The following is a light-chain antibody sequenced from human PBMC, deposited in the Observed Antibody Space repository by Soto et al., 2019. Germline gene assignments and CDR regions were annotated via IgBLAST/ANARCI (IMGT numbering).Light chain of an antibody. CDR1: QNIDYY. CDR2: DAS. CDR3: QQRSNWPPFFT. J-gene: IGKJ3*01. Sequence: EIVLTQSPATLSLSPGESATLSCRASQNIDYYLAWYQHKPGQPPRLLIYDASDRATDIPDRFSGSGSGTDFTLTISSLAPEDSAIYYCQQRSNWPPFFTFGPGTKVDIK. V-gene: IGKV3-11*01.